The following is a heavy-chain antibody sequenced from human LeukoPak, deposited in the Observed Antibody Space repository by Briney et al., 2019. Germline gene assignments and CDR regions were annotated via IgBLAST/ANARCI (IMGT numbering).Heavy chain of an antibody. V-gene: IGHV3-23*01. Sequence: GGSLRLSCGASGFTFTSYAMSWIRQAPGKGLEWVSAISGGGENTYYGDSVKGRFTISRDNSKNTPYLQMNSLRAEDTATYYCAKPRAMTTGVGRYFDLWGRGTLVNVSS. D-gene: IGHD1-1*01. CDR3: AKPRAMTTGVGRYFDL. CDR1: GFTFTSYA. CDR2: ISGGGENT. J-gene: IGHJ2*01.